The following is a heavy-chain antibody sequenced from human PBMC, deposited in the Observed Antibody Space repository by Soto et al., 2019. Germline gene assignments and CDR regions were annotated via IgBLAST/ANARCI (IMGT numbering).Heavy chain of an antibody. CDR1: GFTFTSSA. CDR3: AAAHEVVVPAASSRGYYYYGMDV. J-gene: IGHJ6*02. CDR2: IVVGSGNT. V-gene: IGHV1-58*02. Sequence: ASVKVSCKASGFTFTSSAMHWVRQARGQRLEWIGWIVVGSGNTNYAQKFQERVTITRDMSTSTAYMELSSLRSEDTAVYYCAAAHEVVVPAASSRGYYYYGMDVWGQGTTVTVSS. D-gene: IGHD2-2*01.